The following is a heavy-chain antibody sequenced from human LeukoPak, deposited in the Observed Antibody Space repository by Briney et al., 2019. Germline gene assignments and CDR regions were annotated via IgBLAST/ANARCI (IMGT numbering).Heavy chain of an antibody. CDR2: IYYSGST. D-gene: IGHD3-22*01. CDR3: AGADSSSWFAYDSSGYSSGFDY. V-gene: IGHV4-39*07. CDR1: GGSISSTSYY. Sequence: PSETLSLTCTVSGGSISSTSYYWGWIRQPPGKGLEWIGSIYYSGSTYYTPSLKSRVTILLDMPKNQFSLKLRSVTAADTAVYYCAGADSSSWFAYDSSGYSSGFDYWGQGTLVTVSS. J-gene: IGHJ4*02.